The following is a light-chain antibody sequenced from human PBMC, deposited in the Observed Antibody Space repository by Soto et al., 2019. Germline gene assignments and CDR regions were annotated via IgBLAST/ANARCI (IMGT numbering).Light chain of an antibody. CDR2: GAS. CDR3: QQYASSPLT. Sequence: EIVLTQSPATLSLSPGERATFSCWASQRVGRDYLAWYQQKPGQAPRLLIHGASTRATGIPDRFSGSGSGTDFTLTISRLEPEDVAVYYCQQYASSPLTFGGGTKVEIK. J-gene: IGKJ4*01. V-gene: IGKV3-20*01. CDR1: QRVGRDY.